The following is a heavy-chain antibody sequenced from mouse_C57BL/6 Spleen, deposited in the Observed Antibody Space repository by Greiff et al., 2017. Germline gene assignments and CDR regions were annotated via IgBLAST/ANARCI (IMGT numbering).Heavy chain of an antibody. V-gene: IGHV7-3*01. CDR2: IRNKANGYTT. Sequence: EVHLVESGGGLVQPGGSLSLSCAASGFTFTDYYMSWVRQPPGKALEWLGFIRNKANGYTTEYSASVKGRFTISRDTSQSSLYLQMNALRAEDSATYYCARSLYDGYYDYYAMDYWGQGTSVTVSS. J-gene: IGHJ4*01. CDR3: ARSLYDGYYDYYAMDY. D-gene: IGHD2-3*01. CDR1: GFTFTDYY.